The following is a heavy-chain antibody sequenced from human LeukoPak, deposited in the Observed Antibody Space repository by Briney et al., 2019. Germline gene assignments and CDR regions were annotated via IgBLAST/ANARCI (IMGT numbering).Heavy chain of an antibody. Sequence: PSETLSLTCTVSGGSISSSSYYWGWIRQPPGKGLEWIGSIYYSGSTYYNPSLKSRVTISVDTSKNQFSLKLSSVTAADTAVYYCARDRLKIVVVPAAGFDPWGQGTLVTVSS. D-gene: IGHD2-2*01. CDR3: ARDRLKIVVVPAAGFDP. J-gene: IGHJ5*02. CDR1: GGSISSSSYY. CDR2: IYYSGST. V-gene: IGHV4-39*07.